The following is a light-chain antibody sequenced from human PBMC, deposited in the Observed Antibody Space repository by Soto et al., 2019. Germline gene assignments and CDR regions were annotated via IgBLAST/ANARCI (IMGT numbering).Light chain of an antibody. CDR1: SSNIGAGYD. Sequence: QSVLTQPPSVSGAPGQRVTISCTGSSSNIGAGYDVHWYQQVPGTAPKLLIYGNINRPSGVPDRFSGSKSGTSASLAITGRQADDEADYYCQSYDSSLTVGFGGGTKLTVL. J-gene: IGLJ2*01. V-gene: IGLV1-40*01. CDR3: QSYDSSLTVG. CDR2: GNI.